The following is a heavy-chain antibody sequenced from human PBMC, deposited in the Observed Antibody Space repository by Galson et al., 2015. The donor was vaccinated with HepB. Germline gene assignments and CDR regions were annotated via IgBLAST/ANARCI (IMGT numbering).Heavy chain of an antibody. CDR1: GYMFFTYP. D-gene: IGHD3-9*01. J-gene: IGHJ4*02. CDR3: ARVPSIFSGRGPVDH. V-gene: IGHV7-4-1*02. CDR2: INTSNKSP. Sequence: SVKLSCKASGYMFFTYPIIWVRQAPGQGLEWLGWINTSNKSPTYAHGFTGRFVFSLDMSVSTAYLQINSLQPYDSAVYYCARVPSIFSGRGPVDHWGQGTLVTVSS.